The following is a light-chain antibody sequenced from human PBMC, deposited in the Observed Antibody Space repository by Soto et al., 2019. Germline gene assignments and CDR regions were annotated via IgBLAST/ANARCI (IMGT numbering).Light chain of an antibody. CDR1: QSISRY. V-gene: IGKV3-11*01. J-gene: IGKJ4*01. Sequence: EIGLTQSPATLSLSPGERATLSCRASQSISRYLAWYQQKPGQAPRLLIHDTSTRATGVPDTFSGSGSGTEFTLTISSLEPEDFATYYCQQRFSWPPTFGGGTHIEIK. CDR2: DTS. CDR3: QQRFSWPPT.